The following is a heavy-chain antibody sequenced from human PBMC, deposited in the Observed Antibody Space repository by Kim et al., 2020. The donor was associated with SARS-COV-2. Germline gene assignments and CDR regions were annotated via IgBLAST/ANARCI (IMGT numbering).Heavy chain of an antibody. CDR3: ASSQQLVLTFDI. CDR1: GGSISSYY. D-gene: IGHD6-13*01. Sequence: SETLSLTCTVSGGSISSYYWSWIRQPPGKGLEWIGYIYYSGSTNYNPSLKSRVTISVDTSKNQSSLKLNSVTAADTAVYYCASSQQLVLTFDIWGQGTMVTVSS. V-gene: IGHV4-59*01. J-gene: IGHJ3*02. CDR2: IYYSGST.